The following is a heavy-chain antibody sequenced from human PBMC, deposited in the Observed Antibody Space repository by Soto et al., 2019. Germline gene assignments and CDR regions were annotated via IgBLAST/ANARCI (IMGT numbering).Heavy chain of an antibody. J-gene: IGHJ5*02. CDR3: AGNWNYGGDRLDP. D-gene: IGHD1-7*01. V-gene: IGHV6-1*01. Sequence: SQTLSLTCDISGDSVSSNSAGWNWIRQTPSRGLEWLGRTYYKSKWYYTYAASVESRITVSPDTSKNQFSLQLNSVTPEDTAAYYWAGNWNYGGDRLDPWGQGTLVTVSS. CDR2: TYYKSKWYY. CDR1: GDSVSSNSAG.